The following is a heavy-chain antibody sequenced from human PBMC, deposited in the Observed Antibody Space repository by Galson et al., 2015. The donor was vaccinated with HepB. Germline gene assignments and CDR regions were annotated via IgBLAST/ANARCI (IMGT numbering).Heavy chain of an antibody. D-gene: IGHD6-19*01. J-gene: IGHJ4*02. CDR2: ISYDGSNK. CDR3: ARARARGQWPVNPPLDY. V-gene: IGHV3-30*04. CDR1: GFTFSSYA. Sequence: SLRLSCAASGFTFSSYAMHWVRQAPGKGLEWVAVISYDGSNKYYADSVKGRFTISRDNSKNTLYLQMNSLRAEDTTVYYCARARARGQWPVNPPLDYWGQGTLVTVSS.